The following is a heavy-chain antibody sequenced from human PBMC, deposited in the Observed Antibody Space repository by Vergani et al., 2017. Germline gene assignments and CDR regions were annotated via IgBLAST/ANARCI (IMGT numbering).Heavy chain of an antibody. CDR1: GFSLSNAR. Sequence: KESGPVLVKPTETLTLTCTVSGFSLSNARMGVSWLRQPAGKRLEWIGRIHTNGVIHYNPSLNSRATISVDTSRNQISLKLTSVTATDTAIYFCARGNPYVDFDIWGQGTMITVSS. J-gene: IGHJ3*02. D-gene: IGHD3-16*01. V-gene: IGHV4-61*02. CDR2: IHTNGVI. CDR3: ARGNPYVDFDI.